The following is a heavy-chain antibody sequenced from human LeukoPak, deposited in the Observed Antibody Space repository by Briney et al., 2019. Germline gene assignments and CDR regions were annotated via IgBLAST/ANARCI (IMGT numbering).Heavy chain of an antibody. CDR1: GGFISSYY. D-gene: IGHD6-6*01. V-gene: IGHV4-59*01. Sequence: SETLSLTCTVSGGFISSYYWSWIRQPPRKGLEWIGYIYYSGSTNYNPYLKSRVTISLDQSKNQFSLKLSSVTAAHTAVYYCARVVQLTPPPSYYYYYYMDVWGKGTTVTVSS. J-gene: IGHJ6*03. CDR3: ARVVQLTPPPSYYYYYYMDV. CDR2: IYYSGST.